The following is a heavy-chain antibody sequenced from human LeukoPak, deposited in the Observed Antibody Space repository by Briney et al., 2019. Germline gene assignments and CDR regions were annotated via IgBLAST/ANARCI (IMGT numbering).Heavy chain of an antibody. D-gene: IGHD3-22*01. J-gene: IGHJ4*02. Sequence: PSETLSLTCTVSGGSISSYYWSWIRQPPGKGLEWIGYIYYSGSTNYNPSLKSRVTISVDTSKNQFSLKLSSVTAADTAVYYCAVGFYYDSSSTYWGQGTLVTVSS. V-gene: IGHV4-59*01. CDR2: IYYSGST. CDR3: AVGFYYDSSSTY. CDR1: GGSISSYY.